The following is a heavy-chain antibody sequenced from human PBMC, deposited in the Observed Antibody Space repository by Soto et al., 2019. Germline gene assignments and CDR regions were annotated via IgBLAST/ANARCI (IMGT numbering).Heavy chain of an antibody. CDR3: ARESYSGYHSYDY. D-gene: IGHD5-12*01. V-gene: IGHV4-38-2*02. CDR1: GYSISSGCF. CDR2: MYHDGNT. J-gene: IGHJ4*02. Sequence: SETLSLTCAVSGYSISSGCFWGGIRQPPGKGLEWIANMYHDGNTHYNPSLKSRVTMSVDTSKNQFSLKLNSVTAADTAVYYCARESYSGYHSYDYWGRGILVTVSS.